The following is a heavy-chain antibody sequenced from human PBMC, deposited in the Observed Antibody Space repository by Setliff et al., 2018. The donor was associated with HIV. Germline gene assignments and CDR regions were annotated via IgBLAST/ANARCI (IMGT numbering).Heavy chain of an antibody. CDR3: ARGWEWGAPLDY. CDR1: GYSISSHY. D-gene: IGHD1-26*01. V-gene: IGHV4-59*11. CDR2: IFSSGCT. J-gene: IGHJ4*02. Sequence: SETLSLTCTVSGYSISSHYWSWIRQPPGKELEWIGYIFSSGCTTYNPSLKSRVTISIDTSKNQFSLKVSSVTAADTAVYYCARGWEWGAPLDYWGQGTLVTVSS.